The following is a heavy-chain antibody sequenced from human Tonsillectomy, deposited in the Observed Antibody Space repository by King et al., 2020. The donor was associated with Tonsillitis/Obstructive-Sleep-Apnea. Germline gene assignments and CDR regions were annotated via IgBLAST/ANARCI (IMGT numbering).Heavy chain of an antibody. J-gene: IGHJ6*03. D-gene: IGHD3-3*01. V-gene: IGHV4-59*01. CDR1: GGSISSYY. Sequence: VQLQESGPGLVKPSETLSLTCTVSGGSISSYYWSWIRQPPGKGLEWIGYIYYSGSTNYNPSPKSRVTLSVDTSKNQFSLKLSSVTAADTAVYYCASATTDYDFWSGYPYYMDVWGKGTTVTVSS. CDR2: IYYSGST. CDR3: ASATTDYDFWSGYPYYMDV.